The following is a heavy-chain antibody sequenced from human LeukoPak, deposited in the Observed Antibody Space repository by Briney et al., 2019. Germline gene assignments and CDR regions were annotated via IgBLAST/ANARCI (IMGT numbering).Heavy chain of an antibody. V-gene: IGHV4-30-2*01. CDR1: GGSISSGGYS. CDR3: ARDRPYSSSWYGVYYYYGMDV. J-gene: IGHJ6*02. Sequence: SETLSLTCAVSGGSISSGGYSWSWIRQPPGKGLEWIGYIYHSGSTYYNPSLKSRVTISVDRSKNQFSLKLSSVTAADTAVYYCARDRPYSSSWYGVYYYYGMDVWGQGTTVTVSS. D-gene: IGHD6-13*01. CDR2: IYHSGST.